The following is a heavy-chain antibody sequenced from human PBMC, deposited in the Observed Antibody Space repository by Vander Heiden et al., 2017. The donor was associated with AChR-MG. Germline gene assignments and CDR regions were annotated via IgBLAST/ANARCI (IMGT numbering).Heavy chain of an antibody. V-gene: IGHV4-59*01. CDR3: ARARDTFPRGAFDI. CDR2: IYYSGRT. D-gene: IGHD5-18*01. CDR1: GGSISSYY. Sequence: QVQLQESGPGLVKPSETLSLTCTVSGGSISSYYWSWIRQPPGKGLEWIGYIYYSGRTNYNPALKSRVTISVDTSKNQFSLKLRSVTAADTAVYYFARARDTFPRGAFDIWCQGTMVTVSS. J-gene: IGHJ3*02.